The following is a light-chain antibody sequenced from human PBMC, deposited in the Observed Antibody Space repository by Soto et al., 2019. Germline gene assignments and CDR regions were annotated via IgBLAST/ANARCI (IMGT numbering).Light chain of an antibody. CDR1: QSVLYSSNNKNY. CDR2: WAS. J-gene: IGKJ3*01. CDR3: QQYYSIPFT. V-gene: IGKV4-1*01. Sequence: DIVMTQSPDSLAVSLGERATINCKSSQSVLYSSNNKNYLAWYQHTPGQPPKLLIYWASTRESGVPDRVSGSGSGTDFTLTISSLQAEDVAVYYCQQYYSIPFTFGPGTKVDIK.